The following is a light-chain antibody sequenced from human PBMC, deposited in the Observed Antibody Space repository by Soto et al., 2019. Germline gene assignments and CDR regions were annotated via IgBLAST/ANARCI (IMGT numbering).Light chain of an antibody. J-gene: IGLJ2*01. CDR1: SSDFGNYNL. Sequence: QSALTQPASVSGSPGQSITISCTGTSSDFGNYNLVSWYQQHPGKVPKLILFEVNKRPSGVSGRFSGSKSGNTASLTISGLQAEDEADYYCATWDGSLPAEVFGGGTKLTVL. CDR3: ATWDGSLPAEV. V-gene: IGLV2-23*02. CDR2: EVN.